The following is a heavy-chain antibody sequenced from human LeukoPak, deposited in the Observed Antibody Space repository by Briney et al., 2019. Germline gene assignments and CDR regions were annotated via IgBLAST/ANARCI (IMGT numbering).Heavy chain of an antibody. CDR1: GGSISSSSYY. D-gene: IGHD6-13*01. CDR3: ARTQLGYSSSWYYRSHWYFDL. CDR2: IYYSGST. J-gene: IGHJ2*01. V-gene: IGHV4-39*07. Sequence: SETLSLTCTVSGGSISSSSYYWGWIRQPPGKGLEWIGSIYYSGSTYYNPSLKSRVTISVDTSKNQFSLKLSSVTAADTAVYYCARTQLGYSSSWYYRSHWYFDLWGRGTLVTVSS.